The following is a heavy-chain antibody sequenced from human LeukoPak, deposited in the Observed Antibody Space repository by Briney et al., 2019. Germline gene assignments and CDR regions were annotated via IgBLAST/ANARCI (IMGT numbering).Heavy chain of an antibody. CDR2: IDTDGSST. Sequence: GGSLRPSCAASGFTFSNHWMYWVRQGPGKGLVWISDIDTDGSSTNYADSVKGRFTISRDNAKNTLYLQMNSLGAADTAVYYCVRALGDYWGQGDYWGQGTLVTVSS. V-gene: IGHV3-74*01. J-gene: IGHJ4*02. CDR3: VRALGDYWGQGDY. D-gene: IGHD3-16*01. CDR1: GFTFSNHW.